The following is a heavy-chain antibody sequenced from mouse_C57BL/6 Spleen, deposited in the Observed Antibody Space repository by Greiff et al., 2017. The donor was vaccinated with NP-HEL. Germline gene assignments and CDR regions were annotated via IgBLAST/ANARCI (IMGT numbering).Heavy chain of an antibody. CDR3: ARRWDYAMDY. CDR1: GFTFSSYA. CDR2: ISDGGSYT. Sequence: EVKLQESGGGLVKPGGSLKLSCAASGFTFSSYAMSWVRQTPEKRLEWVATISDGGSYTYYPDNVKGRFTISRDNAKNNLYLQMSHLKSEDTAMYYCARRWDYAMDYWGQGTSVTVSS. D-gene: IGHD4-1*01. V-gene: IGHV5-4*03. J-gene: IGHJ4*01.